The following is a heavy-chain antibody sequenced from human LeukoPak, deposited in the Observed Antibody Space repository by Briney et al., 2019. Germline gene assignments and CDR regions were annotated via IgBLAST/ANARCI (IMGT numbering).Heavy chain of an antibody. D-gene: IGHD3-10*01. CDR3: ARRVRAGGLDWFDP. V-gene: IGHV4-38-2*02. CDR2: NHHSGNT. J-gene: IGHJ5*02. Sequence: PSETLSLTCTVSGYSISSGYNWGWIRQPPGKGLEWIGDNHHSGNTNYNPSLKSRVTMSADTSKNQFSLKLSSVTAADTAVYYCARRVRAGGLDWFDPWGQGTLVTVSS. CDR1: GYSISSGYN.